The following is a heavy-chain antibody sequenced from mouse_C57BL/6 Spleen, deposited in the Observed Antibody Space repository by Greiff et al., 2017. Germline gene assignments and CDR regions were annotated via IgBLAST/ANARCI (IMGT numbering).Heavy chain of an antibody. V-gene: IGHV1-39*01. CDR3: ARAITTVVVPYYFDY. D-gene: IGHD1-1*01. Sequence: EVKLMESGPELVKPGASVKISCKASGYSFTDYNMNWVKQSNGKSLEWIGVINPNYGTTSYNQKFKGKATLTVDQSSSTAYMQLNSLTSEDSAVYYCARAITTVVVPYYFDYWGQGTTLTVSS. J-gene: IGHJ2*01. CDR2: INPNYGTT. CDR1: GYSFTDYN.